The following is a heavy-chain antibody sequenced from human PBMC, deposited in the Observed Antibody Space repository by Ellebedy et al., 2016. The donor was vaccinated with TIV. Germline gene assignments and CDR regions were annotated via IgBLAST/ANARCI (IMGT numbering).Heavy chain of an antibody. Sequence: SETLSLTXTVSGGSISSYYWSWIRQPPGKGLEWIWEINHSGSTNYNPSLKSRDTISVDTSKNQFSLKLSSVTAADTAVYYCARRVLLWFGGPPSFDYWGQGTLVTVSS. CDR1: GGSISSYY. V-gene: IGHV4-34*01. J-gene: IGHJ4*02. CDR2: INHSGST. D-gene: IGHD3-10*01. CDR3: ARRVLLWFGGPPSFDY.